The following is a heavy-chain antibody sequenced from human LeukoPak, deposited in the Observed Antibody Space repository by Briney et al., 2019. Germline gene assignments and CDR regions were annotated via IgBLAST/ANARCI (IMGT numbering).Heavy chain of an antibody. CDR3: AKDSSTWGLDY. CDR1: GFTFSKYG. CDR2: IRYDENAG. D-gene: IGHD6-19*01. J-gene: IGHJ4*02. V-gene: IGHV3-30*02. Sequence: GGSLRLSCAASGFTFSKYGIHWVRQAPGKGLEWVAFIRYDENAGYADSVKGRFTISRDNSKNTLYLQMNSLRAEDTAVYYCAKDSSTWGLDYWGQETLVTVSS.